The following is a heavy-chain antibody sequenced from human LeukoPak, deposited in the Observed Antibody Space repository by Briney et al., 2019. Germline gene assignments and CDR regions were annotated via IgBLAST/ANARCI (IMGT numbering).Heavy chain of an antibody. CDR3: ARDTNILTGYRSYCYYYGMDV. Sequence: GRSLRLSCAASGFTFSSYGMHWVRQAPGKGLEWVAVIWYDGSNKYYADSVKGRFTISRDNSKNTLYLQMNSLRAEDTAVYYCARDTNILTGYRSYCYYYGMDVWGQGTTVTVSS. D-gene: IGHD3-9*01. CDR2: IWYDGSNK. J-gene: IGHJ6*02. CDR1: GFTFSSYG. V-gene: IGHV3-33*01.